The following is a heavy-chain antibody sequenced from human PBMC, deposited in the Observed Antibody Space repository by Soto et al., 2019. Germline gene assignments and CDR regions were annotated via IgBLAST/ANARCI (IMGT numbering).Heavy chain of an antibody. CDR1: GFTFSDYA. Sequence: GGSLRLSCAASGFTFSDYAMSWVRQAPGKGLEWVSAITGSGGRPYYADSVKGRFTISRDRAKSTLYLQMSGPRAEDTAVYFCAKATYYYDSSSYYRVYFDYWGQGTLVTVSS. J-gene: IGHJ4*02. D-gene: IGHD3-22*01. CDR3: AKATYYYDSSSYYRVYFDY. V-gene: IGHV3-23*01. CDR2: ITGSGGRP.